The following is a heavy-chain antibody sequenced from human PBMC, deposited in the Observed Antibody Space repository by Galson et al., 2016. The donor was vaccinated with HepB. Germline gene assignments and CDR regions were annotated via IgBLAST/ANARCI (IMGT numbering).Heavy chain of an antibody. V-gene: IGHV1-46*02. CDR2: IKPSGGNT. J-gene: IGHJ4*02. Sequence: PVKVSCKAPGYTFDTYNMHWVRQAPGQGLEWMGIIKPSGGNTIYAQKFQDRITMTRDTSTSTVYMELISLRSEDTAAYYCARELDHSFYFDYWCQGTLLTVSS. D-gene: IGHD1-14*01. CDR3: ARELDHSFYFDY. CDR1: GYTFDTYN.